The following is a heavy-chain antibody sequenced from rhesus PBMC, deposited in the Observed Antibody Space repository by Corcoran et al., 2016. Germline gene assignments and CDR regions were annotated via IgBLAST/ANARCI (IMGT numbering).Heavy chain of an antibody. CDR1: GGSISDYY. Sequence: QVQLQESGPGLVKHSETLSLTCDVSGGSISDYYGNWLLQPPGKGLEWVGYIGGSGGSTYYNPSLKSRVTMSTDTSKNQFSLKLTAVTAADTGVYYCARNEYRHYGLDFWGQGVVVPVSS. D-gene: IGHD4-23*01. J-gene: IGHJ6*01. V-gene: IGHV4S5*01. CDR3: ARNEYRHYGLDF. CDR2: IGGSGGST.